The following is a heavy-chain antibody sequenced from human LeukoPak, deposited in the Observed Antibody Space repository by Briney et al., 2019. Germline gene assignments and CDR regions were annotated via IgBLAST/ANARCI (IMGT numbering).Heavy chain of an antibody. J-gene: IGHJ6*03. CDR3: ARAQKPNWGNYYYYCMDV. Sequence: ASVKVSCKASGYTFSSYGISWVRQAPGQGLEWMGWISAYSGNTHYAQKFQGRVTMTTDTSTTTAYMELRGLRSDDTAVYYCARAQKPNWGNYYYYCMDVWGKGTTVTVSS. V-gene: IGHV1-18*01. CDR1: GYTFSSYG. D-gene: IGHD7-27*01. CDR2: ISAYSGNT.